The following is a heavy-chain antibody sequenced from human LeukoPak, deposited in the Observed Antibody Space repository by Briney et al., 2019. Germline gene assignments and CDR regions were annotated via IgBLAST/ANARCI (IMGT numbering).Heavy chain of an antibody. J-gene: IGHJ6*03. CDR2: IYYSGST. CDR1: GGSISSGDYY. CDR3: ARDFRDIVVVPAAPPRYYYYYYMDV. V-gene: IGHV4-30-4*08. Sequence: PSETLSLTCTVSGGSISSGDYYWSWIRQPPGKGLEWIGYIYYSGSTYYNPSLKSRVTISVDTSKNQFSLKLSSVTAADTAVSYCARDFRDIVVVPAAPPRYYYYYYMDVWGKGTTVTVSS. D-gene: IGHD2-2*01.